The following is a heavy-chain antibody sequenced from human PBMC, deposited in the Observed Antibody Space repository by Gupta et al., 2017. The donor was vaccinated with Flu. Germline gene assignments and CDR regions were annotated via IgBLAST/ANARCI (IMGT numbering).Heavy chain of an antibody. J-gene: IGHJ4*02. D-gene: IGHD5-12*01. CDR3: ARGPGRWLPDY. CDR2: TNSDGSST. Sequence: WVRQAPGKGLVWASRTNSDGSSTSYANSIKGRFTITRKNAKNTLYMQMYSLGAEDTSVYYCARGPGRWLPDYWGQGTLVTVSS. V-gene: IGHV3-74*01.